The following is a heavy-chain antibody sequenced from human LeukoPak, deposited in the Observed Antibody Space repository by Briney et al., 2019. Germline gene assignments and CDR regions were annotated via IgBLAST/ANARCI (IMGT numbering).Heavy chain of an antibody. D-gene: IGHD3-3*01. CDR3: AKDGRLRFLEWLLPYAFDY. Sequence: GGSLRLSCAASGFTFSSYGMHWVRQAPGKGLEWVAVISYDGSNKYYADSVKGRFTISRDNSKNTLYLQMNSLGAGDTAVYYCAKDGRLRFLEWLLPYAFDYWGQGTLVTVSS. V-gene: IGHV3-30*18. CDR2: ISYDGSNK. J-gene: IGHJ4*02. CDR1: GFTFSSYG.